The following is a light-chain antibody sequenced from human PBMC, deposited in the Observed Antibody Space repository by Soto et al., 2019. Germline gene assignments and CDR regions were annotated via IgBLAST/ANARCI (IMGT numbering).Light chain of an antibody. V-gene: IGKV3-11*01. J-gene: IGKJ4*01. Sequence: EIVLTQAPATLSLYTGERATLSCRASQSVSSYLAWYQQKPGQAPRLLIYDASNRATGIPARFSGSGSGTDFTLTISSLEPEDFAVYYCQQPSHWTPLTLGGGTKVDIK. CDR1: QSVSSY. CDR2: DAS. CDR3: QQPSHWTPLT.